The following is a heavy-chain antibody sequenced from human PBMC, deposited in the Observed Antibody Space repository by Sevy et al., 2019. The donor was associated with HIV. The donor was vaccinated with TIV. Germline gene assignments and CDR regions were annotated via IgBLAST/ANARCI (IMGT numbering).Heavy chain of an antibody. CDR1: GGSVSSGSYY. Sequence: SETLSLTCTVSGGSVSSGSYYWSWIRQPPGKGLEWIGYIYYSGSTIYNPSLKSRVTISVDTSKNQLSLKLSSVTAADTAVYYCARDRIAAADSNGLYPWGQGTLVTVSS. V-gene: IGHV4-61*01. D-gene: IGHD6-13*01. CDR2: IYYSGST. J-gene: IGHJ5*02. CDR3: ARDRIAAADSNGLYP.